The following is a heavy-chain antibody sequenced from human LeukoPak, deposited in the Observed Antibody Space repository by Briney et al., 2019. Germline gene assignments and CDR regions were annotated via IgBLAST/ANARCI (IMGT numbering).Heavy chain of an antibody. J-gene: IGHJ5*02. D-gene: IGHD3-10*01. V-gene: IGHV4-39*02. CDR2: MYYSGST. CDR3: AREYMVRGVIWFDP. CDR1: GGSISSSNYY. Sequence: SETLSLTCTVSGGSISSSNYYWGWIRQPPGKGLEWIGSMYYSGSTYYNPSLKNRVTMSVDTSKNQFSLKLSSVTAADTAVYYCAREYMVRGVIWFDPWGQGTLVTVSS.